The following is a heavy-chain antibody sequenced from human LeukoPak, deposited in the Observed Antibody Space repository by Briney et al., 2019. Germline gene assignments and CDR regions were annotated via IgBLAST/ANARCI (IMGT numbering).Heavy chain of an antibody. CDR1: GFTFSSYA. CDR2: ISYDGSNK. Sequence: PGRSLRLSCAASGFTFSSYAMHWVRQAPGKGLEWVAVISYDGSNKYYADSVKGRFTISRDNSKNTLYLQMNSLRAEDTAVYYCAKAPSITIFGVVIMPDYWGQGTLVTVSS. CDR3: AKAPSITIFGVVIMPDY. J-gene: IGHJ4*02. V-gene: IGHV3-30-3*01. D-gene: IGHD3-3*01.